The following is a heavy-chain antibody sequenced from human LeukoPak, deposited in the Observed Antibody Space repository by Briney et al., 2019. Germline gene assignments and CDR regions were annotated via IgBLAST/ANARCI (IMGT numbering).Heavy chain of an antibody. J-gene: IGHJ4*02. CDR3: ARDQGGDILTGYYNY. D-gene: IGHD3-9*01. CDR2: IYYSGST. Sequence: PSETLSLTCTVSGGSISTSSYSWGWIRQPPGKGLEWIGSIYYSGSTYYNPSLKSRVTISVDTSKNQFSLKLTSMTAEDTAVYYCARDQGGDILTGYYNYWGQGTLVTVSS. V-gene: IGHV4-39*07. CDR1: GGSISTSSYS.